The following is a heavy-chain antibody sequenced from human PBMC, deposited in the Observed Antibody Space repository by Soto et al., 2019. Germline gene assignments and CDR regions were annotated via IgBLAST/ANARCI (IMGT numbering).Heavy chain of an antibody. D-gene: IGHD1-20*01. V-gene: IGHV1-18*01. J-gene: IGHJ5*02. Sequence: ASVKVSCKTSGYTFINYGISWVRQAPGQGLEWMGWTSAYNGNTNYAQKLQGRVTMTTDTSTSTAYMELRSLRSDDTAVYYCARFREYNGNDVGWFDPWGQGTLVTVSS. CDR3: ARFREYNGNDVGWFDP. CDR2: TSAYNGNT. CDR1: GYTFINYG.